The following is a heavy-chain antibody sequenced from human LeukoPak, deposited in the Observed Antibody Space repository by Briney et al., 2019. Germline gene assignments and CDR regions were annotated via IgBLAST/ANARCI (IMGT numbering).Heavy chain of an antibody. Sequence: GGSLRLSCAASGFTFRSYRMNWVRQAPGKGLEWVSSISSSSSYIYYADSVKGRFTISRDNAKNSLFLQMNSLRAEDTAVYYCARALRQWLIDYWGQGTLVTVSS. D-gene: IGHD6-19*01. J-gene: IGHJ4*02. CDR2: ISSSSSYI. V-gene: IGHV3-21*01. CDR1: GFTFRSYR. CDR3: ARALRQWLIDY.